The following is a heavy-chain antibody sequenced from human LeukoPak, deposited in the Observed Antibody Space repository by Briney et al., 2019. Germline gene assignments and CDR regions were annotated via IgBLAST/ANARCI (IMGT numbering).Heavy chain of an antibody. Sequence: GGSLRLSCAASGFTVSSYYMNWVRQAPGKGLEWVSVPYSGGSAYYADSVRGRFTISRHNLKNMLYVDTNSLRAEDTAIYYCARQYSGSYIDYWGQGTLVTVSS. CDR2: PYSGGSA. D-gene: IGHD1-26*01. CDR1: GFTVSSYY. CDR3: ARQYSGSYIDY. J-gene: IGHJ4*02. V-gene: IGHV3-53*01.